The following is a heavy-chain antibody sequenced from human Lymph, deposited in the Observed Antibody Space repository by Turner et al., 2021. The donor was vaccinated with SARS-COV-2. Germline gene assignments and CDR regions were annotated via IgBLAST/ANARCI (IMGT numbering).Heavy chain of an antibody. CDR1: GFTFNNYP. Sequence: QVQLVESGGGVVQPGRSLRLPCAASGFTFNNYPMHWVRQAPGKGLEWVAVISYDGSNKYYADSVKGQFTISRDNSKNTLYLQMNSLRAEDTAVYYCARDSSGSGTLDYWGQGTLVTVSS. J-gene: IGHJ4*02. CDR3: ARDSSGSGTLDY. V-gene: IGHV3-30-3*01. D-gene: IGHD3-10*01. CDR2: ISYDGSNK.